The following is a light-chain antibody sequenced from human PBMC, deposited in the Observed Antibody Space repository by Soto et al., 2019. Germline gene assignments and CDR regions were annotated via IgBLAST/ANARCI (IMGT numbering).Light chain of an antibody. CDR2: AAS. V-gene: IGKV1-12*01. CDR3: LQSDSFPHT. J-gene: IGKJ2*01. Sequence: DIQMTQSPSSVSASVGDRVTLTCRASQGISSWLAWYQQKPGKDPKLLIYAASSLQSGVPSRFSGSGSGTHFTLTISSLQPEDSATYYCLQSDSFPHTFGQGTKLEIK. CDR1: QGISSW.